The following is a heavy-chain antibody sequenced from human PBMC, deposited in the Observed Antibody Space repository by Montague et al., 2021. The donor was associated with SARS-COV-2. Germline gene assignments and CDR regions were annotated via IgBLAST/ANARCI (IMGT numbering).Heavy chain of an antibody. J-gene: IGHJ6*02. Sequence: SETLSLTCAVYGGSFSGNYWSWIRQPPGKGLEWIGGINHCGSTNYNPSLKSRVTMSVDTSKNQFSLKLSSVTAADTAVYYCARGLPVTTLFYYFGMDVWAKGPRSPSP. CDR3: ARGLPVTTLFYYFGMDV. CDR2: INHCGST. V-gene: IGHV4-34*01. D-gene: IGHD4-11*01. CDR1: GGSFSGNY.